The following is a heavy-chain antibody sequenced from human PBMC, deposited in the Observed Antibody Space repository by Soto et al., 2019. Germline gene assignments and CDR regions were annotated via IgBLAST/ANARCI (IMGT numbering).Heavy chain of an antibody. D-gene: IGHD1-1*01. CDR3: ARVQLSADWFDP. Sequence: GASVKVSCKASGYTFTSYDINWVRQATGQGLEWMGWMNPNSGNTGYAQKFQGRVTMTRNTSISTAYMELSSLRSEDTTVYYCARVQLSADWFDPWGQGTLVTVSS. CDR1: GYTFTSYD. V-gene: IGHV1-8*01. J-gene: IGHJ5*02. CDR2: MNPNSGNT.